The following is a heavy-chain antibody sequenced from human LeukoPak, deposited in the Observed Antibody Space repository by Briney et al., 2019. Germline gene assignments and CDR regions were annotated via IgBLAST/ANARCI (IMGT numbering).Heavy chain of an antibody. CDR1: GRSLSTSGVG. D-gene: IGHD2-15*01. Sequence: SGPTLVNPTQTLTLTCTFSGRSLSTSGVGVGWIRQPPGKALEWLALIYWNDDKRYSPSLKSRLTITKDTSKNQVVLTMTNMDPVDTATYYCALTIDDPALDYWGQGTLVTVSS. J-gene: IGHJ4*02. V-gene: IGHV2-5*01. CDR2: IYWNDDK. CDR3: ALTIDDPALDY.